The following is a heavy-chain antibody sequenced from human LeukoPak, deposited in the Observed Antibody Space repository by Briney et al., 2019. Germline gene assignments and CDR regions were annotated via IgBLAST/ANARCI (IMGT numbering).Heavy chain of an antibody. CDR1: GFSVSSKY. Sequence: PGGSLRLSCAASGFSVSSKYMSWVRQAPGKGLEWVSVLYTAGDTYYADSVKGRFTISRGNSKNTLSLQMNSLRPDDTALYYCAGGQMFTSGGFESWGQGALVTVSS. CDR3: AGGQMFTSGGFES. CDR2: LYTAGDT. V-gene: IGHV3-53*01. J-gene: IGHJ4*02. D-gene: IGHD6-19*01.